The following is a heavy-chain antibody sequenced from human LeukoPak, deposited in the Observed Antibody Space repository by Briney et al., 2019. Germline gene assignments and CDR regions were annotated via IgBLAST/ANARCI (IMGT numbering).Heavy chain of an antibody. CDR3: ARGFGYDNILTY. CDR2: INSDGSST. Sequence: GGSLGLSCAASGFSFSSYWMHWVRQAPGKGLVWVSRINSDGSSTSYADSVKGRFTISRDNAKNTLYLQMNSLGAEDTAVYYCARGFGYDNILTYWGQGTLVTVSS. J-gene: IGHJ4*02. D-gene: IGHD5-12*01. V-gene: IGHV3-74*01. CDR1: GFSFSSYW.